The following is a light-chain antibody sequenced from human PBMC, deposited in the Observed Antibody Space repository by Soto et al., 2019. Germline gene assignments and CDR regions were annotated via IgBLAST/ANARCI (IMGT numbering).Light chain of an antibody. CDR2: EGS. V-gene: IGLV2-23*01. Sequence: QSALTQPASVSGSPGQSIAISCTGTSGDVGSSDLVSWYQQHPGKAPKLIIYEGSRRRSGVSGRFSGSKSGNAASLTISGLQAEDEADYYCCAFARSSTSDVFGTGTKLTVL. CDR1: SGDVGSSDL. J-gene: IGLJ1*01. CDR3: CAFARSSTSDV.